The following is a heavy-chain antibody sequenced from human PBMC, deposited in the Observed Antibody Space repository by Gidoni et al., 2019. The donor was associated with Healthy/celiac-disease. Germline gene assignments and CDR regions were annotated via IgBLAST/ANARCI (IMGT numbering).Heavy chain of an antibody. CDR2: IKSKTDGGTT. J-gene: IGHJ4*02. CDR3: TTKVLVVAATPY. Sequence: EVQLVESGGGLVKPGGSLRLSCAASGVTFSNAWMSWVRQAPGKGLEWVGRIKSKTDGGTTDYAAPVKGRFTISRDDSKNTLYLQMNSLKTEDTAVYYCTTKVLVVAATPYWGQGTLVTVSS. D-gene: IGHD2-15*01. V-gene: IGHV3-15*01. CDR1: GVTFSNAW.